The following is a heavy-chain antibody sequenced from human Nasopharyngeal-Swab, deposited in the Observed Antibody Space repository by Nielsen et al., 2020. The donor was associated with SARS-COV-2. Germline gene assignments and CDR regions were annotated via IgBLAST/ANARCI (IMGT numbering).Heavy chain of an antibody. Sequence: SAKVFCKASGGSFSSYAISWVRQAPGQGREWMGGIIPIFGTANYAQKFQGRVTITADKSTSTAYMELSSLRSEDTAVYYCARDRSQYDILTGYPYYFDYWGQGTLVTVSS. J-gene: IGHJ4*02. D-gene: IGHD3-9*01. CDR2: IIPIFGTA. CDR3: ARDRSQYDILTGYPYYFDY. V-gene: IGHV1-69*06. CDR1: GGSFSSYA.